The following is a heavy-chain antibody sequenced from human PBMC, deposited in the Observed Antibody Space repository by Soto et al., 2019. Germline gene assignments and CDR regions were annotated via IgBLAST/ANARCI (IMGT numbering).Heavy chain of an antibody. CDR3: AKYRNAYYYYAMDV. CDR2: ISASGGST. Sequence: XGSLRLSCAASGFTFSSYAMSWVRRAPGKGLEWVSAISASGGSTYYADSVKGRFTISRDNSKNTLYLQLNSLRAEDTAVYYCAKYRNAYYYYAMDVWGQGTTVTVSS. V-gene: IGHV3-23*01. D-gene: IGHD1-1*01. J-gene: IGHJ6*02. CDR1: GFTFSSYA.